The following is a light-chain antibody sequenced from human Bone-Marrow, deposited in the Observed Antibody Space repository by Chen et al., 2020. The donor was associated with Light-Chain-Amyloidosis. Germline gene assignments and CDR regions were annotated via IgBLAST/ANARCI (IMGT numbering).Light chain of an antibody. CDR3: SLYSITTARV. CDR2: EVT. J-gene: IGLJ1*01. CDR1: SSDVGGDNH. V-gene: IGLV2-14*01. Sequence: QSALTQPASVSGSPGQSITISCTGTSSDVGGDNHVSWYQQHPGKAPNLMIYEVTNRPSWVPDRCSGTKADKTASLTISGRQTGAEADYFCSLYSITTARVFGSGTRVSFL.